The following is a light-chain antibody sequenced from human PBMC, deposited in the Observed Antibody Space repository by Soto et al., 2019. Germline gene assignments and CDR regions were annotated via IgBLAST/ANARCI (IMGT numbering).Light chain of an antibody. J-gene: IGKJ5*01. CDR3: QQGSTTPIT. V-gene: IGKV1-39*01. Sequence: DIQMTQSPSSLSASLGDRVTITCRPSQNIGNLLNRYQHKQGAAPRLLVYSAFRIQSGVPPRLNASGSGTDFTLSISSLQPEVFSTYYCQQGSTTPITIGPGTRLEIK. CDR2: SAF. CDR1: QNIGNL.